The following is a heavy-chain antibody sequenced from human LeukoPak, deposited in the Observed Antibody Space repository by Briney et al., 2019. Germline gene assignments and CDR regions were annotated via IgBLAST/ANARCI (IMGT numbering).Heavy chain of an antibody. Sequence: GGSLRLSCVASGLSFGSYWMSWVRQAPGKGLEWVANIKQDGSEKYYVDSVKGRFTISRDNAKNSLYLQMNSLRAEDTAVYYCARDKGAGENFDYWGQGALVTVSS. CDR1: GLSFGSYW. CDR2: IKQDGSEK. D-gene: IGHD3-10*01. V-gene: IGHV3-7*01. J-gene: IGHJ4*02. CDR3: ARDKGAGENFDY.